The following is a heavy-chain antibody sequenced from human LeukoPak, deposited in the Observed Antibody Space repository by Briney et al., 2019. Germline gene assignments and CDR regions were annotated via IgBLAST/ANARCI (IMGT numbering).Heavy chain of an antibody. J-gene: IGHJ4*02. V-gene: IGHV3-7*01. CDR3: ARDTPMGAH. CDR1: GFTFSNYW. Sequence: PGGSLRLSCAVSGFTFSNYWMSWVRQAPGKGLEWMTNIKQDGSAQNYVDSVKGRFTISRDNAKNSLYLQMNSLRVEDTAVYYCARDTPMGAHWGQGTLVTVSS. CDR2: IKQDGSAQ. D-gene: IGHD5-24*01.